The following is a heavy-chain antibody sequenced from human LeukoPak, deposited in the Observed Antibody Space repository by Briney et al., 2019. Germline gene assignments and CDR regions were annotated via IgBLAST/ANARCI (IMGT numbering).Heavy chain of an antibody. D-gene: IGHD6-25*01. CDR2: TYYTSKWNT. V-gene: IGHV6-1*01. CDR1: GGSVSTSGVA. CDR3: ARGRASAFDV. J-gene: IGHJ3*01. Sequence: SQTLSLTCAISGGSVSTSGVAWNWVRRSPSRGLEWLGRTYYTSKWNTDYAVSVKSRIVVNPDTSKNQFSLQLNSVTSEDTAVYYCARGRASAFDVWGQGTMVTVSS.